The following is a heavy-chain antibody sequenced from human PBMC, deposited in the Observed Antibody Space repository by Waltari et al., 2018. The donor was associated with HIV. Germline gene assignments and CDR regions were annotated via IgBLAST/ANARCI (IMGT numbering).Heavy chain of an antibody. CDR3: ARDLAVAGNGDDY. Sequence: QVQLVQSGAEVKKPGSSVKVSCKASGGTFSSYTISWVRQAPGQGLEWMGRIIPILGIANYAQKFQGRVTITADKSTSTAYMELSSLRSEDTAVYYCARDLAVAGNGDDYWGQGTLVTVSS. D-gene: IGHD6-19*01. CDR1: GGTFSSYT. J-gene: IGHJ4*02. CDR2: IIPILGIA. V-gene: IGHV1-69*08.